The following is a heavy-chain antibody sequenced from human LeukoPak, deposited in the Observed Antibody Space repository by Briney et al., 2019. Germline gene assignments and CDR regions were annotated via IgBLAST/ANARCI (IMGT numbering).Heavy chain of an antibody. CDR1: GYTFTDYF. CDR3: AADYYLDSGSYYTAFDI. CDR2: INPKSGGT. Sequence: ASVKVSCTASGYTFTDYFMNWVRQAPGQGLEWMGWINPKSGGTVYAQKFQGRVTMTRDTSSSTAYMELSRLRSEDTAVYYCAADYYLDSGSYYTAFDIWGQGTMVTVSS. V-gene: IGHV1-2*02. J-gene: IGHJ3*02. D-gene: IGHD1-26*01.